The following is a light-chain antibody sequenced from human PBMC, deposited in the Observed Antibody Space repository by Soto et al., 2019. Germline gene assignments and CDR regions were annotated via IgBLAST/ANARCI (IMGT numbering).Light chain of an antibody. Sequence: EIVMTQFAASLSVSAGERVTLSCGASQSITRDLAWYQQKPGQAPRLLFFAASFRATDIPPRSSGSGSGTEFTLTISNLQSEDFAVYYCQRYDHWPPWTFGQGTKVDIK. CDR1: QSITRD. CDR2: AAS. V-gene: IGKV3-15*01. J-gene: IGKJ1*01. CDR3: QRYDHWPPWT.